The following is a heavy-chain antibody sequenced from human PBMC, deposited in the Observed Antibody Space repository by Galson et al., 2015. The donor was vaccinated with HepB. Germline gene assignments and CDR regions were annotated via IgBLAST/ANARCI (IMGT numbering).Heavy chain of an antibody. D-gene: IGHD5-18*01. CDR3: AREGVGYSYGLDY. Sequence: SLRLSCAASGFTFSNYAMTWVRQAPGKGLEWVSVIYSGGSTYYADSVKGRFTISRDNSKNTLYLQMNSLRAEDTAVYYCAREGVGYSYGLDYWGQGTLVTVSS. V-gene: IGHV3-66*02. CDR1: GFTFSNYA. J-gene: IGHJ4*02. CDR2: IYSGGST.